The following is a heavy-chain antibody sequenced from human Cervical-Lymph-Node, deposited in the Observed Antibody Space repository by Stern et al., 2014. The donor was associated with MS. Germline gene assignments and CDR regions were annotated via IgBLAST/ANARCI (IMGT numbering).Heavy chain of an antibody. CDR1: GFTFSTYH. Sequence: QVQLVQSGAEVKKPGASVKLSCKASGFTFSTYHMHWVRQAPGQGLAWVGLVNINDGTTDYAQEFQGRITMTRDTSTSTLYMELSSLRSEDTALYYCAREGVATPIHLKAFDLWGQGTMITVSS. CDR2: VNINDGTT. CDR3: AREGVATPIHLKAFDL. V-gene: IGHV1-46*01. J-gene: IGHJ3*01. D-gene: IGHD4-23*01.